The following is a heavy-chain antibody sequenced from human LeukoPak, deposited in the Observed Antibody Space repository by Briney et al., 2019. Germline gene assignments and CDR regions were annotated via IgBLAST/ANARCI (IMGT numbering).Heavy chain of an antibody. CDR1: GFTFDDYA. CDR2: ISWDGGST. V-gene: IGHV3-43D*04. CDR3: ATGYCSSTSCSQFDY. Sequence: GGSLRLSCAASGFTFDDYAMHWGRQAPGKGLEWVSLISWDGGSTYYADSVKGRFTISRDNSKNSLYLQMNSLRAEDTALYYCATGYCSSTSCSQFDYWGQGTLVTVSS. J-gene: IGHJ4*02. D-gene: IGHD2-2*01.